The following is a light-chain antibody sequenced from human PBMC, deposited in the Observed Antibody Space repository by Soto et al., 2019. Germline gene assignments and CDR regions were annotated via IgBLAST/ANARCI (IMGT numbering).Light chain of an antibody. V-gene: IGLV1-44*01. CDR3: AAWDDSLNVV. Sequence: VLTQPPSASGTPGQRVTISCSGSSSNIGINTVNWYQQLPGTAPKLLIYSSNQRPSGVPDRFSGSKSGTSASLAISGLQSEDEADYYCAAWDDSLNVVFGGGTQLTVL. J-gene: IGLJ2*01. CDR1: SSNIGINT. CDR2: SSN.